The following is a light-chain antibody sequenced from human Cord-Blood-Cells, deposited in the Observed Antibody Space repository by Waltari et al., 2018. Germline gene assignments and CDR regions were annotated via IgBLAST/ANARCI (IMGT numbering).Light chain of an antibody. CDR2: DVS. CDR1: SSDVGGYNY. Sequence: QSALTQPRSVSGSPGQSVTISCTGTSSDVGGYNYVSWYQQHPGKAPKLMFYDVSKRPSGVPVRFSGSKSGNTASLTISGLQAEDEADYYCCSYAGSYNWVFGGGTKLTVL. CDR3: CSYAGSYNWV. V-gene: IGLV2-11*01. J-gene: IGLJ3*02.